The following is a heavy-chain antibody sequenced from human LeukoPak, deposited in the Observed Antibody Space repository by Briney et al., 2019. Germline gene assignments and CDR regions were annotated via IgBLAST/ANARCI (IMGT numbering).Heavy chain of an antibody. CDR3: AKYYYDSSGCFDY. D-gene: IGHD3-22*01. J-gene: IGHJ4*02. Sequence: GGSLRLSCAASGFTFSSYGMHWVRQAPGKGLEGVAVISYDGSNKYYADSVKGRFTISRDNSKNTLYLQMNSLRAEDTAVYYCAKYYYDSSGCFDYWGQGTLVTVSS. V-gene: IGHV3-30*18. CDR1: GFTFSSYG. CDR2: ISYDGSNK.